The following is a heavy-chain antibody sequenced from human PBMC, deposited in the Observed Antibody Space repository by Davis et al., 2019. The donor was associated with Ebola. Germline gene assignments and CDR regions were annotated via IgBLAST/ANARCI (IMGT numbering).Heavy chain of an antibody. V-gene: IGHV1-8*01. Sequence: ASVKVSCKASGYTFTSYDINWVRQATGQGLEWMGWMNPNSGNTGYAQKFQGRVTMTRNTSISTAYMELRSLRSADTAVYYCARGALYGDNTDFDYWGQGTLVTVSS. CDR2: MNPNSGNT. CDR3: ARGALYGDNTDFDY. CDR1: GYTFTSYD. J-gene: IGHJ4*02. D-gene: IGHD4-17*01.